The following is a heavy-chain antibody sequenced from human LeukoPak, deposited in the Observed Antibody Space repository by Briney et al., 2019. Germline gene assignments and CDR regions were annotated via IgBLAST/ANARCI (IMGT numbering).Heavy chain of an antibody. J-gene: IGHJ6*03. V-gene: IGHV3-7*01. CDR3: ARGVYYYYMDV. Sequence: PGGSLRLSCAASGFTFSGYWMSWVRQAPGKGLEWVANIKEDGSEKYYVDSVKGRFTISRDNAKNSLYLQMNSLRAEDTAVYYCARGVYYYYMDVWGKGTTVTVSS. CDR2: IKEDGSEK. CDR1: GFTFSGYW.